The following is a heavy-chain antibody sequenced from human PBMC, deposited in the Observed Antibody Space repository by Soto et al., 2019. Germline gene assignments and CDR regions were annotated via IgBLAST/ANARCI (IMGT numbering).Heavy chain of an antibody. CDR1: GGSVTNSSYY. D-gene: IGHD4-17*01. CDR3: VCQRTTVPTQAYLDD. Sequence: PSETLSLTCTVSGGSVTNSSYYLGWIRQSPGKGLEWVGRVYYRWRSYSKSSLKSRVTISVDTAKNRASRSLNSVTALDTAVYICVCQRTTVPTQAYLDDWGPGALVTVSS. CDR2: VYYRWRS. J-gene: IGHJ4*02. V-gene: IGHV4-39*01.